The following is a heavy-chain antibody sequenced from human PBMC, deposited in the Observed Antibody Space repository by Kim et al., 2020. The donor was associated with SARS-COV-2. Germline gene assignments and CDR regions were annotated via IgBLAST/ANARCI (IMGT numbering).Heavy chain of an antibody. CDR3: AKVNWGATTGRG. Sequence: GGSLRLSCAASGFTFNGDDINWVRQAPGKGLEWVSGVGGSGAFYADSVKGRFTISRDDSKNTLYLQVNSLRAEDPAIYYCAKVNWGATTGRGWDQGTRVTDSS. D-gene: IGHD7-27*01. V-gene: IGHV3-23*01. CDR2: VGGSGA. CDR1: GFTFNGDD. J-gene: IGHJ1*01.